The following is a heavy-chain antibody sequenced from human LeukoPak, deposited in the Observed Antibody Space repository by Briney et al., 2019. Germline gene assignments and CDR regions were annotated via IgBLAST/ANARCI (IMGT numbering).Heavy chain of an antibody. V-gene: IGHV4-34*01. D-gene: IGHD3-10*01. CDR1: GGSFSGYY. Sequence: SETLSLTCAVYGGSFSGYYWSWIRQPPGKGLEWIGEINHSGSTNYNPSLRSRVTISVDTSKNQFSLKLSSVTAADTAVYYCARRGTMVRGSLGAFDIWGQGTMVTVSS. J-gene: IGHJ3*02. CDR2: INHSGST. CDR3: ARRGTMVRGSLGAFDI.